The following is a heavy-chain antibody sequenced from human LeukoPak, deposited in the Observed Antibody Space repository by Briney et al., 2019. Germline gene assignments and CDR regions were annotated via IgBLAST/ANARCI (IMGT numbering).Heavy chain of an antibody. CDR1: GFTFSSHG. J-gene: IGHJ3*02. CDR3: TRDGYCSGGTCPAAFDI. Sequence: GRSLRLSCAASGFTFSSHGMHWVRQTPGKGLEWVAVIWFDGSIQNYADSVRGRFTISRDNSKNTLYLQMNYLGAEDTAVYFCTRDGYCSGGTCPAAFDIWGQGTVVTVSS. D-gene: IGHD2-15*01. V-gene: IGHV3-33*01. CDR2: IWFDGSIQ.